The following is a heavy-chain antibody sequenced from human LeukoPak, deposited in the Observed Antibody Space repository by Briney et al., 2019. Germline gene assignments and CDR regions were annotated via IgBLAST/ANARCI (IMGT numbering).Heavy chain of an antibody. CDR2: INHSGST. J-gene: IGHJ4*02. CDR1: GGSFSGYY. Sequence: SETLSLTCAVYGGSFSGYYWSWIRQPLGKGLEWIGEINHSGSTNYNPSLKSRVTISVDTSKNQFSLKLSSVTAADTAVYYCARLQLITRTFDYWGQGTLVTVSS. V-gene: IGHV4-34*01. CDR3: ARLQLITRTFDY. D-gene: IGHD5-18*01.